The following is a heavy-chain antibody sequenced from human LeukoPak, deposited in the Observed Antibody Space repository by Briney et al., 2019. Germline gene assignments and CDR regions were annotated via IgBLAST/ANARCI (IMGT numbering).Heavy chain of an antibody. Sequence: GASVKVSCKASGGTFSSYAISWVRQAPGQGLEWMGRIIPILGIANYAQKFQGRVTITADKSTSTAYMELSSLRSEDTAVYYCATPLDYNWNYNIWGQGTMVTVSS. CDR3: ATPLDYNWNYNI. D-gene: IGHD1-7*01. J-gene: IGHJ3*02. CDR1: GGTFSSYA. V-gene: IGHV1-69*04. CDR2: IIPILGIA.